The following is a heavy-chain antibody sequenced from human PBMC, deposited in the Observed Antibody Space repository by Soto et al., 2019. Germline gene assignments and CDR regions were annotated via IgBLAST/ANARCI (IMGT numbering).Heavy chain of an antibody. CDR1: GYSFTSYW. Sequence: PGESLKISCKGSGYSFTSYWIGWVRQMPGKGLEWMGIIYPGDSDTRYSPAFPGQLASTRDKTISTDYLHWSSLKDSDTAMYYCAIDADIVLVPAATGNWFDPWGQGALVTVSS. J-gene: IGHJ5*02. V-gene: IGHV5-51*01. CDR3: AIDADIVLVPAATGNWFDP. D-gene: IGHD2-2*01. CDR2: IYPGDSDT.